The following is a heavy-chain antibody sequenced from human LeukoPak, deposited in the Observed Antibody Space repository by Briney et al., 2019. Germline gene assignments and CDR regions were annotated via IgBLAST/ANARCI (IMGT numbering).Heavy chain of an antibody. CDR2: VYYSGST. D-gene: IGHD5-12*01. J-gene: IGHJ3*02. Sequence: SETLSLTCTVSGGSISSGGYYWSWIRQHPGKGLEWIGYVYYSGSTYYNPSLKSRVTISVDTSKNQFSLKLSSVTAADTAVYYCARCPRGYGLGVGAFDIWGQGTMVTVSS. CDR1: GGSISSGGYY. CDR3: ARCPRGYGLGVGAFDI. V-gene: IGHV4-31*03.